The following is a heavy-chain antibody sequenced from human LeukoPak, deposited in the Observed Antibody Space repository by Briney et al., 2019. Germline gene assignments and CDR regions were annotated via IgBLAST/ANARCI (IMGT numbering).Heavy chain of an antibody. CDR3: ARDSGTTGEVKFDP. Sequence: SETLSLTCTVSGGSLRSYWSWIRPPAGKGLGWIGRLYGSGSTDYNPTLKSRVTMSIDTAKNQCSLNLISVTAADTAVYYCARDSGTTGEVKFDPWGQGTLVTVSS. J-gene: IGHJ5*02. CDR2: LYGSGST. V-gene: IGHV4-4*07. CDR1: GGSLRSY. D-gene: IGHD3-10*01.